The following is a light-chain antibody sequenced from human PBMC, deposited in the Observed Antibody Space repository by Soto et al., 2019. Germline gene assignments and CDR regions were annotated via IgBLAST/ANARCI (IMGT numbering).Light chain of an antibody. CDR1: LAIYNY. V-gene: IGKV1-27*01. CDR2: AAS. Sequence: DIQMTQSPSSLSASVGDRVTITCRASLAIYNYLAWYQQKPGKVPTLLISAASTLQSGVPSRFSGSGSGTDFNRTICSLQPEYVATYYCQKFSAVTTFGGGTKVEI. CDR3: QKFSAVTT. J-gene: IGKJ4*01.